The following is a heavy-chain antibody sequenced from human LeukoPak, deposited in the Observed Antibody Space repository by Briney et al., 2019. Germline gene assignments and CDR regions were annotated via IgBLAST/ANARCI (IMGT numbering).Heavy chain of an antibody. CDR3: ARGPPAAPLFYYYYMDV. CDR1: GYTFTSYA. V-gene: IGHV7-4-1*02. Sequence: ASVKVSCKASGYTFTSYAMNWVRQAPGQGLEWMGWINTNTGNPTYAQGFTGRFVFSLDTSVSTAYLHISSLKAEDTAVYYCARGPPAAPLFYYYYMDVWGKGTTVTVSS. D-gene: IGHD6-25*01. CDR2: INTNTGNP. J-gene: IGHJ6*03.